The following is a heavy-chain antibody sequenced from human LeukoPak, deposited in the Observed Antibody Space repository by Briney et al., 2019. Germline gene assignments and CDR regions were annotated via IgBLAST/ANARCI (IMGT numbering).Heavy chain of an antibody. J-gene: IGHJ3*02. CDR1: RLTFTSHG. V-gene: IGHV3-30*02. D-gene: IGHD1-1*01. Sequence: RSGGSLRLSGAASRLTFTSHGIHWVRQAPGKGLEWVAYIRNDGSDKYYADSVEGRFTISRDNSKNTVYLQMNSLRAEDTALYYCAKDGIWTFDMWGQGTMVTVSS. CDR3: AKDGIWTFDM. CDR2: IRNDGSDK.